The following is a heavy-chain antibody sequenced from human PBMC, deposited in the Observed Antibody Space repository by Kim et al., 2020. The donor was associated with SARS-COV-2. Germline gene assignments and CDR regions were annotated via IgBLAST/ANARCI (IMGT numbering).Heavy chain of an antibody. CDR1: GFTFRSYT. J-gene: IGHJ4*02. D-gene: IGHD3-10*01. Sequence: GGPLRLSCAASGFTFRSYTMNWVRQAPGKGLEWVSSISSSGSYFFFADSLQGRFTISRDNAKNSLYLQMNTLRAEDTAVYYCARSGAYGFYYFDYWGQGT. CDR3: ARSGAYGFYYFDY. CDR2: ISSSGSYF. V-gene: IGHV3-21*01.